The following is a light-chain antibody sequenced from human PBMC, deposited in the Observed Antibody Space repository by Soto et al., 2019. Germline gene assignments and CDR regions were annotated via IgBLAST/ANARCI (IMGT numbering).Light chain of an antibody. CDR2: GNS. CDR1: SYNIGAGYD. J-gene: IGLJ1*01. V-gene: IGLV1-40*01. CDR3: QSYDSSLCGWSLYV. Sequence: QSVLTQPPSVSGAPGQRVTISCTGSSYNIGAGYDVHWYQQLPGTAPKLLIYGNSNRPSGVPDRFSGSKSGTSASLAITGLQAEDEADYYCQSYDSSLCGWSLYVFGTGTKVTVL.